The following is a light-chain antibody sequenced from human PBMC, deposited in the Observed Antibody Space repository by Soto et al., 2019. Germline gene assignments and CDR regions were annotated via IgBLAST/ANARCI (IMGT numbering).Light chain of an antibody. Sequence: EIVLAQSPDTRSLSRGGRPTLSCRASQSIRSERLAWYQQKPGQAPRLVIFDASNRASGMPERFSGSGSGTDFTLTIARLEPEDFAVYYCQEYDGAPITFGLGTRLEIK. CDR2: DAS. V-gene: IGKV3-20*01. CDR3: QEYDGAPIT. J-gene: IGKJ5*01. CDR1: QSIRSER.